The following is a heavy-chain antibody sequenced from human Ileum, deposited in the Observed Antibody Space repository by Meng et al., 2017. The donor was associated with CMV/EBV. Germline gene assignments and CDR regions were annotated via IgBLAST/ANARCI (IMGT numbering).Heavy chain of an antibody. CDR1: GFSLSTNGVG. J-gene: IGHJ4*02. CDR2: IYWDDTK. Sequence: QITLKESAPTLLKPTQTLTLTCTFSGFSLSTNGVGVGWIRQPPGKALEWLALIYWDDTKRYSPSLKSRLTISKDTSKNQVVLTMTNTDTVDTATYYCANRRGSGWYETYFDSWGQGTLVTVSS. V-gene: IGHV2-5*02. CDR3: ANRRGSGWYETYFDS. D-gene: IGHD6-19*01.